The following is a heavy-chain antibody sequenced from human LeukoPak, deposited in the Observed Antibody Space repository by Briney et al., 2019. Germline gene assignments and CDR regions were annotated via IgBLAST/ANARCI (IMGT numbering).Heavy chain of an antibody. V-gene: IGHV3-30-3*01. Sequence: HSGGSLRLSCAASGFTFSSYAMHWVRQAPGKGLEWVAVISYDGSNKYYADSVKGRFTISRDNSKNTLYLQMNSLRAEDTAVYYCARDSVRSRVFYSGSSREAPDFDYWGQGTLVTVSS. CDR2: ISYDGSNK. J-gene: IGHJ4*02. D-gene: IGHD1-26*01. CDR1: GFTFSSYA. CDR3: ARDSVRSRVFYSGSSREAPDFDY.